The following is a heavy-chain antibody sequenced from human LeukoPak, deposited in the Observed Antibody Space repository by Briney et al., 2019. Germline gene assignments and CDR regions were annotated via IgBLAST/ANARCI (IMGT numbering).Heavy chain of an antibody. CDR2: MNPNSGNT. V-gene: IGHV1-8*01. CDR1: GYTFTSYD. CDR3: ARGPGLSGSLSS. Sequence: ASVKVSCKASGYTFTSYDINWVRQATGQGLEWMGWMNPNSGNTGYAQKFQGRVTMTRNTSISTAYMELSSLRSEDTAMYYCARGPGLSGSLSSWGQGTLVTVSS. D-gene: IGHD1-26*01. J-gene: IGHJ4*02.